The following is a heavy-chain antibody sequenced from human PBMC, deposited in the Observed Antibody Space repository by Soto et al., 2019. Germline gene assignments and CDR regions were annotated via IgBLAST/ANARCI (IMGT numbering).Heavy chain of an antibody. J-gene: IGHJ4*02. Sequence: DVQLVESGGGLVQPGRSLRLSCAASGFTFDDYAMHWVRQAPGKGLEWVSGISWNSGSIGYADSVKGRFTISRDNAKNSLYLQMNSLRAEDTALYYCATTIAAAGFDYWGQGTLVTVSS. V-gene: IGHV3-9*01. CDR3: ATTIAAAGFDY. CDR1: GFTFDDYA. D-gene: IGHD6-13*01. CDR2: ISWNSGSI.